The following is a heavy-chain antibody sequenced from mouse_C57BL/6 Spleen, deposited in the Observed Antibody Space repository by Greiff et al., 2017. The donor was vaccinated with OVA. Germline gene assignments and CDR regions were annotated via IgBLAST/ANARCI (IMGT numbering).Heavy chain of an antibody. D-gene: IGHD1-1*01. J-gene: IGHJ4*01. CDR3: ASTVVAPYYAMDY. CDR2: IDPSDSET. Sequence: VQLKQPGAELVRPGSSVKLSCKASGYTFTSYWMHWVKQRPIQGLEWIGNIDPSDSETHYNQKFKDKATLTVDKSSGTAYMQLSSLTSEDSAVYYCASTVVAPYYAMDYWGQGTSVTVSS. CDR1: GYTFTSYW. V-gene: IGHV1-52*01.